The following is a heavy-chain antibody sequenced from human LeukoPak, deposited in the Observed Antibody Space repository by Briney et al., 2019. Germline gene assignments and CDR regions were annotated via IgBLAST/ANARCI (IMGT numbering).Heavy chain of an antibody. CDR3: ARDMEVFGWFDP. V-gene: IGHV4-59*12. Sequence: SETLSLTCTVSGGSISSYYWSWIRQPPGKGLEWIGYIYYSGSTNYNPSLKSRVTISVDTSKNQFSLKLSSVTAADTAVYYCARDMEVFGWFDPWGQGTLVTVSS. J-gene: IGHJ5*02. CDR1: GGSISSYY. D-gene: IGHD1-1*01. CDR2: IYYSGST.